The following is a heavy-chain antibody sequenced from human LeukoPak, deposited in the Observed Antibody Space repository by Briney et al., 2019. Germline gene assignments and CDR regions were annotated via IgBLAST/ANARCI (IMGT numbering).Heavy chain of an antibody. CDR3: GRVHCSANSCYDYYDYYMDV. CDR1: GFTFGTYE. V-gene: IGHV3-20*04. J-gene: IGHJ6*03. D-gene: IGHD2-2*01. Sequence: GGSLRLSCAASGFTFGTYEMNWVRQAPGKGLEWVAGINWDGASTGYGGSMKGRFTISRDNGKNSLYLQMNSLRVEDTAVYYCGRVHCSANSCYDYYDYYMDVSGKGTTVTVSS. CDR2: INWDGAST.